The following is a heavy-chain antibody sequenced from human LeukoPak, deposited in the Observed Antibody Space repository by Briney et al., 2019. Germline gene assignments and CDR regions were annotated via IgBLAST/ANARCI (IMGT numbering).Heavy chain of an antibody. D-gene: IGHD2-15*01. CDR3: ARRGLLGYCSGASCYDAFDI. V-gene: IGHV5-51*01. CDR1: GYRFNNYW. J-gene: IGHJ3*02. CDR2: IHPGDSDT. Sequence: GESLKISCKGSGYRFNNYWIGWVRQMPGKGLEWMGIIHPGDSDTRYSPSFEGQVTISVDKSISTAYLQWSSLKASDTAMYYCARRGLLGYCSGASCYDAFDIWGQGIMVTVSS.